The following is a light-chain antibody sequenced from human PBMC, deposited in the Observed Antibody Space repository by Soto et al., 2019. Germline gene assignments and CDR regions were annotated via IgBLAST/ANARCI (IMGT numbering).Light chain of an antibody. CDR1: SSDVGGYNY. J-gene: IGLJ3*02. V-gene: IGLV2-11*01. CDR2: DVN. Sequence: QSALTQPRSVSGSPGQSVTISCTGTSSDVGGYNYVSWYQQRPDTAPQLIIYDVNKRPSGVPDRFSGSKSGNTASLTISGLEGEDEADYYCCSYAGSYTLGVFGGGTKLTVL. CDR3: CSYAGSYTLGV.